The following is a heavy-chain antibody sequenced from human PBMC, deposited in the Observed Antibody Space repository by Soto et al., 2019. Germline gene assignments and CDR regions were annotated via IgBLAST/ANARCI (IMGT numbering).Heavy chain of an antibody. D-gene: IGHD3-10*01. J-gene: IGHJ4*02. CDR1: GFTFSSYA. CDR3: VKDYGSGSPLYYFDY. V-gene: IGHV3-64D*08. CDR2: ISSNGGST. Sequence: GGSLRLSCSASGFTFSSYAMHWVRQAPGKGLEYVSAISSNGGSTYYADSVKGRFSISRDNSKNTLYLQMSSLRAEDTAVYYCVKDYGSGSPLYYFDYWGQGTLVTVSS.